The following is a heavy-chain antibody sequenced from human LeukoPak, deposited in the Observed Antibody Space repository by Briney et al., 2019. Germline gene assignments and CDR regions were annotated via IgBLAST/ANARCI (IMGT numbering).Heavy chain of an antibody. J-gene: IGHJ5*02. CDR3: ARDLSGSSGSSWSPWFDP. V-gene: IGHV1-18*04. D-gene: IGHD6-13*01. CDR1: GYTFTSYG. Sequence: ASVKVSCKASGYTFTSYGLSWVRQAPGQGLEWMGWISAYNGNTNYAQKLQGRVTMTTDTSTSTAYMELRSLRSDDTAVYYCARDLSGSSGSSWSPWFDPWGQGTLVTVSS. CDR2: ISAYNGNT.